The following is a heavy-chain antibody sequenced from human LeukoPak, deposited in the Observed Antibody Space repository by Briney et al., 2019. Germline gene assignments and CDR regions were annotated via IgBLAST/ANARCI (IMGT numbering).Heavy chain of an antibody. V-gene: IGHV3-74*01. D-gene: IGHD6-6*01. J-gene: IGHJ4*02. CDR3: ARGPNSNWSGLDF. Sequence: PGGSLRLSCTASGFSFSGHLMHWARQLPGEGVVWVSRISPTGSTTSYADSVKGRFTVSRDNAKNTLYLQVNNLRAEDTAVYYCARGPNSNWSGLDFWGQGTLLTVSS. CDR2: ISPTGSTT. CDR1: GFSFSGHL.